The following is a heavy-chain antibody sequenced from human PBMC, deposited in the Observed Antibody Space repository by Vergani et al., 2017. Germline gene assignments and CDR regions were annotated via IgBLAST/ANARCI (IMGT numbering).Heavy chain of an antibody. Sequence: QVQLEESGPGLVKPSETLSLTCTVSGGSFNTYYWSWIRQSPGKGLEWIGYIYSTGSTNYNPSLNSRVAMSVDTSKNQFSLHLSSVTAADTAVYFCAREPHYYDATGYNYHVWGQGTLVIVSS. J-gene: IGHJ4*02. CDR2: IYSTGST. D-gene: IGHD3-22*01. CDR1: GGSFNTYY. CDR3: AREPHYYDATGYNYHV. V-gene: IGHV4-4*08.